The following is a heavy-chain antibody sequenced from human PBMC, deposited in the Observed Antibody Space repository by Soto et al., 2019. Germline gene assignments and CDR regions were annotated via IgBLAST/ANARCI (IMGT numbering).Heavy chain of an antibody. CDR1: GESISSSSYY. J-gene: IGHJ4*02. Sequence: SAALSLTCIVSGESISSSSYYWGWIRQPPGKGLEWIGSIYYSGLTYYNPSFKSRVTISIDTSKNQFSLKLSSVTATDTAVYYCARQRTTVVTQAYFDHWGQGALVTVSS. CDR2: IYYSGLT. CDR3: ARQRTTVVTQAYFDH. V-gene: IGHV4-39*01. D-gene: IGHD2-21*02.